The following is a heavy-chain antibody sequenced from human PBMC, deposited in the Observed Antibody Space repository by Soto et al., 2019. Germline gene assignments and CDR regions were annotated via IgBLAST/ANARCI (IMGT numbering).Heavy chain of an antibody. CDR1: GGSISSGDYY. Sequence: QVQLQESGPGLVKPSQTLSLTCTVSGGSISSGDYYWSWIRQPPGKGLEWIGYIYYSGSTYYNPSLKSRVTISVDTSKNQFSLKLSSVTAADTAVYYCARVNPYSSSWYDFPHGFDPWGQGTLVTVSS. V-gene: IGHV4-30-4*01. D-gene: IGHD6-13*01. CDR2: IYYSGST. CDR3: ARVNPYSSSWYDFPHGFDP. J-gene: IGHJ5*02.